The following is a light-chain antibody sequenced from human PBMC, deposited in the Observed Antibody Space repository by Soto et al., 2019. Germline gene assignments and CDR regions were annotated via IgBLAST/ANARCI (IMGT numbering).Light chain of an antibody. Sequence: DIQMTQSPSTLSASVGDRVTITCRASQTSSTWLAWYQQKPGKAPKLLIYDASSLESGVPLRFSGNGSETQFTLTISSLQPDDFATYYCQQYNSYSWTFGQGTKVDI. J-gene: IGKJ1*01. V-gene: IGKV1-5*01. CDR3: QQYNSYSWT. CDR2: DAS. CDR1: QTSSTW.